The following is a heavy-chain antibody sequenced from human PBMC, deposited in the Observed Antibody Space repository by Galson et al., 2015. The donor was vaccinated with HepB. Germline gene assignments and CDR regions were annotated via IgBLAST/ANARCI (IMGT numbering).Heavy chain of an antibody. CDR1: GGSFSGYY. CDR3: ARGLSIDYVWGSYRYTYFDY. J-gene: IGHJ4*02. D-gene: IGHD3-16*02. V-gene: IGHV4-34*01. CDR2: INHSGST. Sequence: ETLSLTCAVYGGSFSGYYWSWIRQPPGKGLEWIGEINHSGSTNYNPSLKSRVTISVDTSKNQFSLKLSSVTAADTAVYYCARGLSIDYVWGSYRYTYFDYWGQGTLVTVSS.